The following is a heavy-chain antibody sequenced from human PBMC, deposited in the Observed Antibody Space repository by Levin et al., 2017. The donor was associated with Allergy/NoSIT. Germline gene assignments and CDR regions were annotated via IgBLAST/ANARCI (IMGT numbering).Heavy chain of an antibody. J-gene: IGHJ3*01. CDR2: LSGSDGRT. CDR1: GRNFSNAW. Sequence: GGSLRLSCEASGRNFSNAWMTWVRQAPGKGLEWVSFLSGSDGRTYYRDSVKDRFVISKDVAKNILFLQMNSLRAEDTAVYFCASSKGDHYYEAFDVWGQGTEVTVSS. D-gene: IGHD2-21*01. V-gene: IGHV3-23*02. CDR3: ASSKGDHYYEAFDV.